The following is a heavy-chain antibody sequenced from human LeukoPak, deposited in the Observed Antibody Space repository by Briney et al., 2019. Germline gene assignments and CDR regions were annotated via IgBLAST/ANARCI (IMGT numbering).Heavy chain of an antibody. CDR2: XXXXXXXX. V-gene: IGHV1-18*01. D-gene: IGHD6-19*01. CDR1: XXXXXXXG. J-gene: IGHJ4*02. CDR3: ARDHPLPTPSLYSSGWKTSTFDY. Sequence: VASVKVSCKASXXXXXXXGXSWVRQXPXXXXXXXXXXXXXXXXXXXAQKLQGRVTMTTDTSTSTAYMELRSLRSDDTAVYYCARDHPLPTPSLYSSGWKTSTFDYWGQGTLVTVSS.